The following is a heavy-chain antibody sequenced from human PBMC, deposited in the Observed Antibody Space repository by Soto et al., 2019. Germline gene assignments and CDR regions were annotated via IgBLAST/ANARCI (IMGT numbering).Heavy chain of an antibody. Sequence: QVQLQQWGAGLLKPSETLSLTCAVYGGSFSGYYWSWIRQPPGKGLEWIGEINHSGSTNYNPSLKSRVTISVDTSKNQFALKLSSVTAADTAVYYCARGPYDVWSGYPYYFDYWGQGTLVTVSS. V-gene: IGHV4-34*01. CDR2: INHSGST. CDR1: GGSFSGYY. D-gene: IGHD3-3*01. CDR3: ARGPYDVWSGYPYYFDY. J-gene: IGHJ4*02.